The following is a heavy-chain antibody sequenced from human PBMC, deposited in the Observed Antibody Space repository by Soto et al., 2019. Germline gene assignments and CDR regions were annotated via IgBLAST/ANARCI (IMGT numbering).Heavy chain of an antibody. CDR1: GGTFSSYA. Sequence: SVKVSCKASGGTFSSYAISWVRQAPGQGLEWMGGIIPIFGTANYAQKFQGRVTITADESTSTAYMELSSLRSEDTAVYYCARDWVVQSLFDIWGQGTMVTVSS. CDR3: ARDWVVQSLFDI. J-gene: IGHJ3*02. D-gene: IGHD2-15*01. V-gene: IGHV1-69*13. CDR2: IIPIFGTA.